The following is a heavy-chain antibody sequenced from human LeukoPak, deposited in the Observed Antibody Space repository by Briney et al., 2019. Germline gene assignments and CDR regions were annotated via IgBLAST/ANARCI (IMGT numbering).Heavy chain of an antibody. Sequence: GASVKVSCKASGYTFTGYYMHWVRQAPGQGLEWMGRINPNSGGTNYAQKFQGRVTMTRDTSISTAYMELSRLRSDDTAVYYCARVGYCSSTSCPNWFDPWGQGTLVTVSS. CDR1: GYTFTGYY. J-gene: IGHJ5*02. D-gene: IGHD2-2*01. CDR3: ARVGYCSSTSCPNWFDP. CDR2: INPNSGGT. V-gene: IGHV1-2*06.